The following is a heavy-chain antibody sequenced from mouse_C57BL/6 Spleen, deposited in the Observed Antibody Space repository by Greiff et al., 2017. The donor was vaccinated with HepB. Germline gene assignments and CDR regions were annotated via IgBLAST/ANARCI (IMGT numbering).Heavy chain of an antibody. V-gene: IGHV1-80*01. D-gene: IGHD4-1*01. CDR2: IYPGDGDT. CDR1: GYAFSSYW. CDR3: ARGWEQGREDY. Sequence: VQRVESGAELVKPGASVKISCKASGYAFSSYWMNWVKQRPGKGLEWIGQIYPGDGDTNYNGKFKGKATLTADKSSSTAYMQLSSLTSEDSAVYFCARGWEQGREDYWGQGTTLTVSS. J-gene: IGHJ2*01.